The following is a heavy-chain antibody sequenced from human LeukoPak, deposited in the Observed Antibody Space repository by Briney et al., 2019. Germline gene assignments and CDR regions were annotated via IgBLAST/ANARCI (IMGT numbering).Heavy chain of an antibody. Sequence: SETLSLTCAVYGGSFSGYYWSWIRQPPGKGLEWIGEINHSGSTNYNPSLKSRVTISVDTSKNQFSLKLSSVTAADMAVYYCARGKITDYWGQGTLVTVSS. CDR1: GGSFSGYY. CDR3: ARGKITDY. V-gene: IGHV4-34*01. J-gene: IGHJ4*02. D-gene: IGHD1-14*01. CDR2: INHSGST.